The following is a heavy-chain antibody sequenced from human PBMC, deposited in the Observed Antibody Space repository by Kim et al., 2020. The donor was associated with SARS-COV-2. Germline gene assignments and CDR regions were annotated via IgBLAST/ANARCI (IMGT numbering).Heavy chain of an antibody. V-gene: IGHV4-34*01. Sequence: SPNYSPSLKSRVTISVDTSKNQFSLKLSSVTAADTAVYYCARGRMAADYWGQGTLVTVSS. CDR2: SP. J-gene: IGHJ4*02. D-gene: IGHD6-19*01. CDR3: ARGRMAADY.